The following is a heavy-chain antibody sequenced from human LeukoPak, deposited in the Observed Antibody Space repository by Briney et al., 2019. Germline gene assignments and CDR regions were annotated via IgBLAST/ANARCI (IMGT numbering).Heavy chain of an antibody. CDR3: ARWGIADFDY. Sequence: GGSLRLSCAASGFTFSSYSMNWVRQAPGEGLEWVSSISSSSSYIYYADSVKGRFTISRDNAKNSLYLQMNSLRAEDTAVYYCARWGIADFDYWGQGTLVTVSS. J-gene: IGHJ4*02. V-gene: IGHV3-21*01. D-gene: IGHD6-13*01. CDR2: ISSSSSYI. CDR1: GFTFSSYS.